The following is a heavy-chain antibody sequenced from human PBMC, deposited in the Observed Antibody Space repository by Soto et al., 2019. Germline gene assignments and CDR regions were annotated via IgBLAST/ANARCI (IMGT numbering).Heavy chain of an antibody. CDR1: GFTFSSYD. Sequence: EVQLVESGGSLVQPGGSLRLSCAASGFTFSSYDMNWVRQAPGKGLEWVSYISGGSSRIFYADSVKGRFTISRDNAKNSLYLQMNSLRDEDTGVYYCARVIYGGWSTIKDYYYYAMHVWGQGTTVTVSS. D-gene: IGHD5-12*01. CDR2: ISGGSSRI. V-gene: IGHV3-48*02. J-gene: IGHJ6*02. CDR3: ARVIYGGWSTIKDYYYYAMHV.